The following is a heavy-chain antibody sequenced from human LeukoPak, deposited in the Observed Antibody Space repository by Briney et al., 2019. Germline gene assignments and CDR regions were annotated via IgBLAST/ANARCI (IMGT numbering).Heavy chain of an antibody. Sequence: PETLSLTCTVYGGSFSGYYWSWIRQPPGKGLEWIGEINHSGSTNYNPSLKSRVTISVDTSKNQFSLKLSSVTAADTAVYYCARGHDYGDYDTDSDAFDIWGQGTMVTVSS. CDR2: INHSGST. CDR3: ARGHDYGDYDTDSDAFDI. V-gene: IGHV4-34*01. CDR1: GGSFSGYY. D-gene: IGHD4-17*01. J-gene: IGHJ3*02.